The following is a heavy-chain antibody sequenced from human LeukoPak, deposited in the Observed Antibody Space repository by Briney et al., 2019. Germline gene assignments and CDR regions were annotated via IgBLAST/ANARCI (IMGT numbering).Heavy chain of an antibody. V-gene: IGHV1-8*01. CDR2: MNPTSGKA. CDR1: GYTFTNYD. Sequence: GASVKVSSKASGYTFTNYDVNWVRQATGQGLEWMGWMNPTSGKAGFAQRFQGRVSMTRNISISTAYMELSSLRSEDTAVYYCARDFFDGHGYTFYYYGMDVWGQGTTVTVSS. CDR3: ARDFFDGHGYTFYYYGMDV. D-gene: IGHD3-22*01. J-gene: IGHJ6*02.